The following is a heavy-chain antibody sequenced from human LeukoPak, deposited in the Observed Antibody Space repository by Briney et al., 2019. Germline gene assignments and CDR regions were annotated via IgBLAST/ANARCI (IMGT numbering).Heavy chain of an antibody. CDR2: MSSDGTNT. D-gene: IGHD3-10*01. Sequence: GGSLRLSCAASGFSFSSYAMHWVRQAPGKGLEWVAVMSSDGTNTYYAASVKGRFTISRDISKNTLYLQMNSLRAEDTAVYYCAREVSVVRGVNWGQRTLVTVSS. CDR1: GFSFSSYA. CDR3: AREVSVVRGVN. V-gene: IGHV3-30-3*01. J-gene: IGHJ4*02.